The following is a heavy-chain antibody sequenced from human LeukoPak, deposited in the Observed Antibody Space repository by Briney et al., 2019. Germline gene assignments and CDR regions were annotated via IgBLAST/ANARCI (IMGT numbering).Heavy chain of an antibody. J-gene: IGHJ6*04. CDR1: AFTLSNDG. D-gene: IGHD3-10*01. CDR2: LQNDGVTT. CDR3: AKHRGVHPPYDMDV. V-gene: IGHV3-23*01. Sequence: GASLRLSRAASAFTLSNDGTSSVRQGPGQWLQWVSLLQNDGVTTYYAGSVRCRSTISRDNSNNTLYLKMNIVRAEDTAVYYCAKHRGVHPPYDMDVWGKGTTVTVSS.